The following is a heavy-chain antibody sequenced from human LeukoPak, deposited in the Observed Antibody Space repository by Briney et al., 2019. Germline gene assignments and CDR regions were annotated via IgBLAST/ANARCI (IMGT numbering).Heavy chain of an antibody. Sequence: SETLSLTCTVSGGSISSYYWNWIRQPPGKGLEWIGYLYYSGTTYYNPSLKSRVTISVDTSKNQFSLKLSSVTAADTAVYYCARLGVTIFGAMEGIDYWGQGTLVTVSS. CDR1: GGSISSYY. J-gene: IGHJ4*02. CDR3: ARLGVTIFGAMEGIDY. CDR2: LYYSGTT. D-gene: IGHD3-3*01. V-gene: IGHV4-59*08.